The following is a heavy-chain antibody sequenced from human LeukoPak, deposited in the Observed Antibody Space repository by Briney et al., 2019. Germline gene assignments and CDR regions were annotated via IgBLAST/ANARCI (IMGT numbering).Heavy chain of an antibody. Sequence: PGGSLRLSCAASGFTFSSYAMSWVRQAPGKGLEWVSVIYSGGSTYYADSVKGRFTISRDNSKNTLYLQMNSLRAEDTAIYYCARGGNTGYNYNAFDIWGQGTMVTVSS. V-gene: IGHV3-66*01. CDR2: IYSGGST. CDR1: GFTFSSYA. D-gene: IGHD3-9*01. J-gene: IGHJ3*02. CDR3: ARGGNTGYNYNAFDI.